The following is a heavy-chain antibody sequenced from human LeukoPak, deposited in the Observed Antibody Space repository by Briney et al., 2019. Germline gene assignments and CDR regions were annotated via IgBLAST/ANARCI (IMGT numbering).Heavy chain of an antibody. Sequence: GGPLRLSCAASGFTFRSYAMTWVRQAPGKGLEWVSTSGSDYSTYYADSVKGRFTISRDNSKNTLHLQMNSLRAEDTAVYYCAKANSGYRDSWGQGTLVTVSS. D-gene: IGHD3-9*01. V-gene: IGHV3-23*01. J-gene: IGHJ4*02. CDR2: SGSDYST. CDR3: AKANSGYRDS. CDR1: GFTFRSYA.